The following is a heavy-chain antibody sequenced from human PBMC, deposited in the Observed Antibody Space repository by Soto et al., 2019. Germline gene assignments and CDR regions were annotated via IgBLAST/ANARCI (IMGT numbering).Heavy chain of an antibody. CDR3: AKHRDCSSVTCPTGHWLDG. Sequence: EVQLLESGGGLVQPGGSLRLSCAASGFTFSTYAMTWVRQAPGKGLEWVSTVTGNSGLTFYADAVKGRSTISRDNSKNSLFLQLSSLTAEDTAVYYCAKHRDCSSVTCPTGHWLDGWGQGTLVTVSS. D-gene: IGHD2-2*01. J-gene: IGHJ5*02. V-gene: IGHV3-23*01. CDR2: VTGNSGLT. CDR1: GFTFSTYA.